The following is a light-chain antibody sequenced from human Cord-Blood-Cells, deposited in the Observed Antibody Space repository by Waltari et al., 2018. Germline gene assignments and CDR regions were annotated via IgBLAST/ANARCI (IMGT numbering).Light chain of an antibody. CDR1: SSDVGSYNL. J-gene: IGLJ3*02. Sequence: QSALTQPASVSGSPGQSITISCTGPSSDVGSYNLVPWYQQHPGKAPKLMIYEGSKRPSGVSNRFSGSKSGNTASLTISGLQAEDEADYYCCSYAGSSTLWVFGGGTKLTVL. CDR2: EGS. CDR3: CSYAGSSTLWV. V-gene: IGLV2-23*01.